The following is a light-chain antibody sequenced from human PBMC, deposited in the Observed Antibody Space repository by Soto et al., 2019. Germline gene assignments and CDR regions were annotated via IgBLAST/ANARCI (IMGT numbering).Light chain of an antibody. Sequence: DIQMTQSPSSLSASVGDRVSITCQASRHIIRFINCFQQKPGKAPRLLIYDGSILESGVPSRFNGSGSETHFTLSINSLQPEDTATYFCLQYHYRPYTFGQGTMVEI. V-gene: IGKV1-33*01. CDR3: LQYHYRPYT. J-gene: IGKJ2*01. CDR1: RHIIRF. CDR2: DGS.